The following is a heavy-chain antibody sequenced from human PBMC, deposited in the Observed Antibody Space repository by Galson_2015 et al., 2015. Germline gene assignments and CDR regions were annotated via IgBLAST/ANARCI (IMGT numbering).Heavy chain of an antibody. CDR3: ARDRPGISVAGSHSY. CDR1: GFTFSRFV. J-gene: IGHJ4*02. D-gene: IGHD6-19*01. CDR2: ISYDGSGE. V-gene: IGHV3-30*01. Sequence: SLRLSCAASGFTFSRFVMHWVRQAPGKGLEWVAVISYDGSGEYYADSVKGRFTIPRDNSKNALYLQMNSLRVEDTAVYYCARDRPGISVAGSHSYWGQGTLVTVSS.